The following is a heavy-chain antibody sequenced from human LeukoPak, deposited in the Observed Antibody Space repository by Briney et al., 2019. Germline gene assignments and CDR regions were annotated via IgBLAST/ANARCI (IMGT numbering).Heavy chain of an antibody. CDR3: AREHCSGGSCYPYYYYYYGMDV. CDR2: INPSGGST. D-gene: IGHD2-15*01. CDR1: GYTFTSYY. Sequence: GASVKVSCKASGYTFTSYYMHWVRQAPGQGLEWMGIINPSGGSTSYAQKFQGGVTMTRDTSTSTVYTELSSLRSEDTAVYYCAREHCSGGSCYPYYYYYYGMDVWGQGTTVTVSS. J-gene: IGHJ6*02. V-gene: IGHV1-46*01.